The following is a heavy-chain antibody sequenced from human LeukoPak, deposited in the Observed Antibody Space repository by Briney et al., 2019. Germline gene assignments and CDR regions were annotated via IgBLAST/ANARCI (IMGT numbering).Heavy chain of an antibody. Sequence: GGSLRLSCAASGFTFSSYWMNWVRKAPGKGLEWVANMKQDGSERYYVDSVKGRFTISRDNAKNSLYLQMSSLRAEDTAVYYCARDGVGAFDIWGQGTMVTVSS. V-gene: IGHV3-7*04. D-gene: IGHD3-10*01. CDR1: GFTFSSYW. J-gene: IGHJ3*02. CDR2: MKQDGSER. CDR3: ARDGVGAFDI.